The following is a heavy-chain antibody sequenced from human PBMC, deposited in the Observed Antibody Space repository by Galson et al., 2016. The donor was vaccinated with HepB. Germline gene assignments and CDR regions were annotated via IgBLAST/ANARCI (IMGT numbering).Heavy chain of an antibody. J-gene: IGHJ4*02. CDR3: AREGIGDYFD. CDR2: IKGDGSLK. Sequence: SLRLSCAVSGLRFSDLWMDWVRQAPGKGLEWVANIKGDGSLKFYVDSVRGRFTISRDNAKNSVYLQMNSLTVEDTGVYYCAREGIGDYFDWGQGTLVTGSS. CDR1: GLRFSDLW. D-gene: IGHD2-21*01. V-gene: IGHV3-7*01.